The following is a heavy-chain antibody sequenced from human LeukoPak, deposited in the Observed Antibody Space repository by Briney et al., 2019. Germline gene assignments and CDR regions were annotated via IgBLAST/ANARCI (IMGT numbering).Heavy chain of an antibody. J-gene: IGHJ4*02. CDR1: GYTFTSYD. Sequence: ASVKVSCKASGYTFTSYDINWVRQATGQGLEWMGWMNPNSGNTGYAQKFQGRVTITRNTSISTAYMELRSLRSDDTAVYYCAREDSSGWYSYWGQGTLVTVSS. CDR3: AREDSSGWYSY. CDR2: MNPNSGNT. D-gene: IGHD6-19*01. V-gene: IGHV1-8*03.